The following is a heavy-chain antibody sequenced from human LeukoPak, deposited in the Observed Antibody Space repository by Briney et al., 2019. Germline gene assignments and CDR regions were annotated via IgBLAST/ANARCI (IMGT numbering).Heavy chain of an antibody. CDR3: ARVSFHYHSGNYGWYFDS. D-gene: IGHD3-10*01. CDR1: GGSFSGYY. CDR2: SNHSGRT. J-gene: IGHJ4*01. V-gene: IGHV4-34*01. Sequence: SETLSLTCAVYGGSFSGYYWSWIRQPPGKGLEWIGESNHSGRTKYNPSLKSRVTISVDTSKNQFSLRLTSVTAADTAVYYCARVSFHYHSGNYGWYFDSWGQGALVTVSS.